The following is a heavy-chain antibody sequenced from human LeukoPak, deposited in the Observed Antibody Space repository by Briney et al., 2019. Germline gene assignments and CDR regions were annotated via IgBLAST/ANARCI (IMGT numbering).Heavy chain of an antibody. Sequence: PGASLRLSCAASGFIFRNYAMSWVRQAPGKGLEGVSAITGSGDTTYYADSVKGRFTISRDNSKNTLYVEMNTLRAEDMAVYYCAKWGDYDILTGYYVSDFWGQGTLVTVSS. D-gene: IGHD3-9*01. CDR1: GFIFRNYA. CDR2: ITGSGDTT. J-gene: IGHJ4*02. CDR3: AKWGDYDILTGYYVSDF. V-gene: IGHV3-23*01.